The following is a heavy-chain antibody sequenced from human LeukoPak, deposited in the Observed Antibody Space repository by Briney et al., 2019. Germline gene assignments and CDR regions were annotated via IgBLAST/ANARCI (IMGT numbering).Heavy chain of an antibody. CDR3: ARGWLGETTVXTPYNS. J-gene: IGHJ5*02. V-gene: IGHV1-69*13. Sequence: SVKVSCKASGGTFSTTTINWVRQAPGQGLEWMGGITPIFRTPNYAQKFQGRVTITAVESMSTAYMELSRLRFEDTAVYYCARGWLGETTVXTPYNSWGQXXXXTVSS. D-gene: IGHD4-17*01. CDR1: GGTFSTTT. CDR2: ITPIFRTP.